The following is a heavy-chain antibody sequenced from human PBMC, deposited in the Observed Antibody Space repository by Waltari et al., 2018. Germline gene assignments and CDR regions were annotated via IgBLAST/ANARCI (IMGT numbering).Heavy chain of an antibody. CDR3: ARRDYYYYYMDV. CDR2: IYYSGST. J-gene: IGHJ6*03. V-gene: IGHV4-39*07. CDR1: GGSISSSSSY. Sequence: QLQLQESGPGLVKPSETLSLTCTVSGGSISSSSSYWGWIRQPPGKGLEWIGSIYYSGSTYYNPSLKSRVTISVDTSKNQFSLKLSSVTAADTAVYYCARRDYYYYYMDVWGKGTTVTVSS.